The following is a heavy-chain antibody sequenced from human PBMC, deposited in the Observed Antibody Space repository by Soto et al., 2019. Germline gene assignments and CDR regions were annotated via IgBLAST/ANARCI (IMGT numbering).Heavy chain of an antibody. V-gene: IGHV3-30-3*01. CDR2: ISYDGSIK. CDR3: AREWSTSGVLDY. Sequence: QVQLVESGGGVVQPGRSLRLSCAASGFTFSSHSIQWVRQAPGKGLEWVAVISYDGSIKYYADSVKGRFTISRDNSKNTAYLQMNSLRAEDTAVFSCAREWSTSGVLDYWGQGTLVIVSS. J-gene: IGHJ4*02. D-gene: IGHD3-10*01. CDR1: GFTFSSHS.